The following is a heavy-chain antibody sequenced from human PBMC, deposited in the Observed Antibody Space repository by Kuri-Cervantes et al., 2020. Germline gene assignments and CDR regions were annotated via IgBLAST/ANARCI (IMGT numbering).Heavy chain of an antibody. Sequence: ESLKISCAVYGGSLSGYYWSWLRQSPGKGPEWIGETNHRGIVDYNPSLKGRVTISVDTSKNQFSLKLSSVTAADTAVYYCARSRTAARRSWFDPWGQGTLVTVSS. CDR3: ARSRTAARRSWFDP. D-gene: IGHD6-6*01. V-gene: IGHV4-34*01. J-gene: IGHJ5*02. CDR2: TNHRGIV. CDR1: GGSLSGYY.